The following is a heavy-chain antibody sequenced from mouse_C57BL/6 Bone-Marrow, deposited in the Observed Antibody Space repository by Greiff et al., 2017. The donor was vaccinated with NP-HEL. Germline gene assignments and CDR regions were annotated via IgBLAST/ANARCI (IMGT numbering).Heavy chain of an antibody. CDR3: ARWMITTRYYAMDY. V-gene: IGHV1-54*01. Sequence: QVQLKQSGAELVRPGTSVKVSCKASGYAFTNYLIEWVKQRPGQGLEWIGVINPGSGGTNYNEKFKGKATLTADKSSSTAYMQLSSLTSEDSAVYCCARWMITTRYYAMDYWGQGTSVTVSS. CDR2: INPGSGGT. D-gene: IGHD2-4*01. CDR1: GYAFTNYL. J-gene: IGHJ4*01.